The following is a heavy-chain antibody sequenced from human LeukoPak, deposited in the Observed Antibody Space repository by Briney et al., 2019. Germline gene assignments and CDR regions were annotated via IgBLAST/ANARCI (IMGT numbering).Heavy chain of an antibody. CDR3: ASPPIPSWGYCSSGSCPEYFQH. V-gene: IGHV1-69*01. CDR2: IIPIFGTA. Sequence: GASVKVSCKASGGTFSSSPISWVRQAPGQGLEWMGGIIPIFGTANYAQKFQGRVTITADESTSTAYMELSSLRSEDTAVYYCASPPIPSWGYCSSGSCPEYFQHWGQGTLVTVSS. J-gene: IGHJ1*01. D-gene: IGHD2-15*01. CDR1: GGTFSSSP.